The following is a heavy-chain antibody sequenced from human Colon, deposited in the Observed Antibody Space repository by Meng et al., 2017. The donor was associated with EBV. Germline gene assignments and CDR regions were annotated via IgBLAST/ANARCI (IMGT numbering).Heavy chain of an antibody. CDR2: IHHSGSA. Sequence: GPLPEAGPGLVEPSQTLSLTCTVSGGSMSSGNYYWSWIRQPPGKGLEWIGYIHHSGSAYYNPSLKSRVSISVDTSKNQFSLNLNSMTAADTAVYYCASFDHIPRRNYFDYWGQGTLVTVSS. V-gene: IGHV4-30-4*01. J-gene: IGHJ4*02. CDR3: ASFDHIPRRNYFDY. CDR1: GGSMSSGNYY. D-gene: IGHD2-21*01.